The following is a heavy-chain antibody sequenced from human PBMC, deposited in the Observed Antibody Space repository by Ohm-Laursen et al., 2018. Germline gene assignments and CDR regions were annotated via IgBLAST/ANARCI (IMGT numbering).Heavy chain of an antibody. D-gene: IGHD2-15*01. CDR3: AKVYCCSGGSCYSWELTNGFDI. Sequence: SLRLSCAASGFTFSSYVMNWVRQAPGKGLEWVSGISGSGSRTYYADSVKGRFTISRDNSKNTVHLQMNSLRAEDTAVYYCAKVYCCSGGSCYSWELTNGFDIWGQGTMVTVSS. V-gene: IGHV3-23*01. CDR2: ISGSGSRT. J-gene: IGHJ3*02. CDR1: GFTFSSYV.